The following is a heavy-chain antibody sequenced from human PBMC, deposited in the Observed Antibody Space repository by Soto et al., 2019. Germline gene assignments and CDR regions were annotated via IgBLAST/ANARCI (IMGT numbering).Heavy chain of an antibody. CDR2: IYHAGSP. D-gene: IGHD2-21*01. J-gene: IGHJ3*02. Sequence: SETLSLTCGVSGGSVISSSWWTWLRQSPGKGLEWIGEIYHAGSPNYNPSFQSRVIISLDKSKNNFSLRLTSVTAADAAIYYCARGSSFRGDFDIWGQGTTVT. CDR1: GGSVISSSW. V-gene: IGHV4-4*02. CDR3: ARGSSFRGDFDI.